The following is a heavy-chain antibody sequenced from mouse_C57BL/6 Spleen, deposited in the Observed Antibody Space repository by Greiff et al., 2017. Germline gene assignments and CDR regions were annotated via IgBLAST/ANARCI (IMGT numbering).Heavy chain of an antibody. Sequence: EVQLQQSGPELVKPGASVKIPCKASGYTFTDYNMDWVKQSHGKSLEWIGDINPNNGGTIYNQKFKGKATLTVDKSSSTAYMELRSLTSEDTAVYYCARSGGHLDYWGQGTTLTVSS. V-gene: IGHV1-18*01. CDR2: INPNNGGT. CDR3: ARSGGHLDY. D-gene: IGHD3-1*01. CDR1: GYTFTDYN. J-gene: IGHJ2*01.